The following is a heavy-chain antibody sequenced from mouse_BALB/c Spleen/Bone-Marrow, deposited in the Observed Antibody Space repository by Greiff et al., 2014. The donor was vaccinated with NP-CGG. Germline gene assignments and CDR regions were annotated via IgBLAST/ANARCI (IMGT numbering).Heavy chain of an antibody. CDR2: IYPGNVNT. CDR3: AREGNPYAMDY. CDR1: GYTSTSYY. V-gene: IGHV1S56*01. D-gene: IGHD2-1*01. J-gene: IGHJ4*01. Sequence: VQLQQSGPELVKPGASVRISCKASGYTSTSYYIHWVKQRPGQGLEWIGWIYPGNVNTKYNEKFKGKATLTADKSSSTAYMQLSSLTSEDSAVYFCAREGNPYAMDYWGQGTSVTVSS.